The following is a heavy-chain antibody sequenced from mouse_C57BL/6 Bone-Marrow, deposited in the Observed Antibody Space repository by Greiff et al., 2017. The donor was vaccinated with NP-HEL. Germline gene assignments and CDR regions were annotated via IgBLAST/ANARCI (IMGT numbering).Heavy chain of an antibody. V-gene: IGHV3-6*01. Sequence: EVQRVESGPGLVKPSQSLSLTCSVTGYSITSGYYWNWIRQFPGNKLEWMGYISYDGSNNYNPSLKNRISITRDTSKNQFFLKLNSVTTEDTATYYCARGIYYGNYWYFDVWGTGTTVTVSS. CDR2: ISYDGSN. CDR1: GYSITSGYY. CDR3: ARGIYYGNYWYFDV. D-gene: IGHD2-1*01. J-gene: IGHJ1*03.